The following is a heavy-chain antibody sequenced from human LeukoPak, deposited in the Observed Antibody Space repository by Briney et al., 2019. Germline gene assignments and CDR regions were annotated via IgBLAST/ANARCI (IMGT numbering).Heavy chain of an antibody. CDR3: AKGILTAYYYRHAMDV. D-gene: IGHD3-9*01. J-gene: IGHJ6*02. Sequence: GGSLRLSCAASGFTFSSYAMSWVRQAPGKGLEWVSSISGSGASTYYADAVKGRFTISRDISKNTLYLQMNSLRAEDTAEYYCAKGILTAYYYRHAMDVWGQGTTVTVSS. CDR2: ISGSGAST. CDR1: GFTFSSYA. V-gene: IGHV3-23*01.